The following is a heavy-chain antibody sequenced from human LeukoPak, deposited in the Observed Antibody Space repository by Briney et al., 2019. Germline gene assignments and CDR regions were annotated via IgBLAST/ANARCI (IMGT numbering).Heavy chain of an antibody. CDR1: GFTFSSYA. V-gene: IGHV3-23*01. CDR2: LSGSGLSK. CDR3: AKPHASGIYLPYDN. J-gene: IGHJ4*02. Sequence: GGSLRVSCAASGFTFSSYAMNWVRQAPGKGLQWVSALSGSGLSKYYADSVKGRFTISRDNSKNTLYLQMNSLRAGDTAVYYCAKPHASGIYLPYDNWGQGTPVTVSS. D-gene: IGHD3-10*01.